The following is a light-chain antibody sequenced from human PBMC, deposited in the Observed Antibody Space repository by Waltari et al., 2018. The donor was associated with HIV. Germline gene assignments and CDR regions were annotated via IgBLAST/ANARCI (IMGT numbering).Light chain of an antibody. V-gene: IGLV2-23*02. CDR1: NSDVGSYDL. J-gene: IGLJ2*01. CDR3: CSYAGSHTFVV. CDR2: EVT. Sequence: QSALTQPASVSGSPGQSVTISCAGSNSDVGSYDLVSWYQHHQGKAPKRLIYEVTKRPSGVSNRFSGSKSGNTASLTISGLQAEDEADYYCCSYAGSHTFVVFGGGTKLTVL.